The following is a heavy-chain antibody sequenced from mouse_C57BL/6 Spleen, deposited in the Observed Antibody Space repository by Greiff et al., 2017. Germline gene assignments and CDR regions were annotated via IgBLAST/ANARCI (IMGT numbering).Heavy chain of an antibody. CDR2: INPSTGGT. J-gene: IGHJ2*01. D-gene: IGHD1-1*01. CDR1: GYSFTGYY. CDR3: ARPDYGSSYDFDY. V-gene: IGHV1-42*01. Sequence: EVKLVESGPELVKPGASVKISCKASGYSFTGYYMNWVKQSPEKSLEWIGEINPSTGGTTYNQKFKAKATLTVDKSSSTAYMQLKSLTSEDSAVYYCARPDYGSSYDFDYWGQGTTLTVSS.